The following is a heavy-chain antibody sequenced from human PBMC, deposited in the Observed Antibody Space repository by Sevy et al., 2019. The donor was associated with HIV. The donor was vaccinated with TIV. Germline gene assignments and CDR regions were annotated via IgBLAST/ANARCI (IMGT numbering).Heavy chain of an antibody. Sequence: GGSLRLSCAASGFTFSSYGMHWVRQAPGKGLEWVAFIRYDGSNKYYADSVKGRFTISRDNSKNTLYLQMNSLRAEDTAVYYCAKDPDQCGGDSYEGEKGDYWGQGTLVTVSS. CDR2: IRYDGSNK. D-gene: IGHD2-21*01. CDR3: AKDPDQCGGDSYEGEKGDY. J-gene: IGHJ4*02. V-gene: IGHV3-30*02. CDR1: GFTFSSYG.